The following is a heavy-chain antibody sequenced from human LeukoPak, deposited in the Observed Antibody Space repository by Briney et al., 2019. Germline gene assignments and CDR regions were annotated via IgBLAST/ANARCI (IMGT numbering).Heavy chain of an antibody. CDR3: ANSPGHSYGDLDY. V-gene: IGHV3-30*02. CDR1: GFSFSDYG. Sequence: GGSLRLSCAASGFSFSDYGMHWVRQAPGKGLEWVAFIRYDGSNKYYADSVKGRFTISRDNSKDTVYLQMNSLRAEDTAVYYCANSPGHSYGDLDYWGQGTLVTVSS. CDR2: IRYDGSNK. J-gene: IGHJ4*02. D-gene: IGHD5-18*01.